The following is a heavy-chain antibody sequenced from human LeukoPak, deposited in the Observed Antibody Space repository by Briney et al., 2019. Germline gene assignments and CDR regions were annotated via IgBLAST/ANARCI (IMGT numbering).Heavy chain of an antibody. CDR1: GGTISSGDYY. Sequence: SETLSLTCTVSGGTISSGDYYWSWIRQTPGKGLEWIAYMYYSGSTYYNPSLKSRVTMSADTSKNQLSLKLSSVTAADTAVYYCARPYYYDSRIDPWGQGILVTVSS. J-gene: IGHJ5*02. CDR3: ARPYYYDSRIDP. D-gene: IGHD3-22*01. V-gene: IGHV4-30-4*01. CDR2: MYYSGST.